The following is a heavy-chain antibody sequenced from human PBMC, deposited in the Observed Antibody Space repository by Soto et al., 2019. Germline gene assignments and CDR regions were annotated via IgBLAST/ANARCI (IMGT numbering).Heavy chain of an antibody. Sequence: QVQLQQWGAGLLKPSETLSLTCAVYGKSLSGYYWSWIRQPPGKALEWIGEINHSGNTNYNPSLNSRVTTSVYKSKSQLILILGPVTAADTAIYYCARHHVRGRTIAGAAEFWGQGTLVTVSS. CDR3: ARHHVRGRTIAGAAEF. CDR1: GKSLSGYY. D-gene: IGHD1-26*01. CDR2: INHSGNT. J-gene: IGHJ4*02. V-gene: IGHV4-34*01.